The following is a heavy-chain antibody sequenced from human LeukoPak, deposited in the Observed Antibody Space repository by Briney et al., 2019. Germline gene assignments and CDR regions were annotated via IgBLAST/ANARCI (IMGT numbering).Heavy chain of an antibody. CDR2: ISSSGSTI. D-gene: IGHD3-9*01. CDR3: ARVERYDILTGPRLYYFDY. CDR1: GFTFSSYE. V-gene: IGHV3-48*03. J-gene: IGHJ4*02. Sequence: GGSLRLSCAASGFTFSSYEMNWVRQAPGKGLEWVSYISSSGSTIYYADSVKGRFTISRDNAKNSLYLQMNSLRAEDTAVCYCARVERYDILTGPRLYYFDYWGQGTLVTVSS.